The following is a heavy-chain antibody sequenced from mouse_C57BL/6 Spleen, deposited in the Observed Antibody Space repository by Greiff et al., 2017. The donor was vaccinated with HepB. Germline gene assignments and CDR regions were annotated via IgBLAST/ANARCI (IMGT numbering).Heavy chain of an antibody. D-gene: IGHD2-1*01. CDR2: INPNNGGT. CDR1: GYTFTDYY. V-gene: IGHV1-26*01. J-gene: IGHJ3*01. CDR3: ARGIYYGNPWCAY. Sequence: EVQLQQSGPELVKPGASVKISCKASGYTFTDYYMNWVKQSHGKSLEWIGDINPNNGGTSYNQKFTGKATLTVDKSSSTAYMELSSLTSEDSAVYYCARGIYYGNPWCAYWGQGTLVTVSA.